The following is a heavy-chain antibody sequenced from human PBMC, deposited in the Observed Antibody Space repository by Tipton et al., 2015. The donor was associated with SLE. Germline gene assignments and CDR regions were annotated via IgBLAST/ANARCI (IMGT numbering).Heavy chain of an antibody. J-gene: IGHJ4*02. CDR1: GASVSRGAYY. D-gene: IGHD2-15*01. V-gene: IGHV4-61*10. Sequence: TLSLTCTVSGASVSRGAYYWSWIRQPAGKGLEWIGYIHSSGTTNYNASLKTRLTISVDKSKNQFSLKLNSMTAADTAVYYCARGGWSLGYWGQGTRVTVSS. CDR3: ARGGWSLGY. CDR2: IHSSGTT.